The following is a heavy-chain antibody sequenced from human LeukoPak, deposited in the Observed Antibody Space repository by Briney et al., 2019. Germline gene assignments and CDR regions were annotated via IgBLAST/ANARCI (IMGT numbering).Heavy chain of an antibody. Sequence: APVKVSCKASGYTFTGYYMHWVRQAPGQGLEWMGWINPNSGGTNYAQKFQGRVTMTRDTSISTAYMELSRLRSDDTAVYYCARGGRNRYNWNDRRYYYHYMDVWGKGTTVTISS. CDR1: GYTFTGYY. J-gene: IGHJ6*03. V-gene: IGHV1-2*02. D-gene: IGHD1-1*01. CDR2: INPNSGGT. CDR3: ARGGRNRYNWNDRRYYYHYMDV.